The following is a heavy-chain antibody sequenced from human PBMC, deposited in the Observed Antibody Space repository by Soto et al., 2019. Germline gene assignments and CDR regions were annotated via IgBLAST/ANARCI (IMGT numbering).Heavy chain of an antibody. CDR3: AGGAHGGEYPLFAA. J-gene: IGHJ5*02. Sequence: GSLRLSCAASGFTFSDYYMNWIRQAPGKGLEWISYISGSDRTVYYANSVEGRFTVSRDNAKNSLYLQMNSLGAEDTAVYYCAGGAHGGEYPLFAAWGQGTLVTVS. D-gene: IGHD3-16*01. V-gene: IGHV3-11*01. CDR2: ISGSDRTV. CDR1: GFTFSDYY.